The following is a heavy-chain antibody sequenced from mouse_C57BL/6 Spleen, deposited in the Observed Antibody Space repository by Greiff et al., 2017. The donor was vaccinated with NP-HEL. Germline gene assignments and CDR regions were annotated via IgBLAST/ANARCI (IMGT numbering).Heavy chain of an antibody. Sequence: VQVVESDAELVKPGASVKISCKVSGYTFTDHTIHWMKQRPEQGLEWIGYIYPRDGSTKYNEKFKGKATLTADKSSSTAYMQLNSLTSEDSAVYFCAQIYYGHDRAMDYWGQGTSVTVSS. CDR1: GYTFTDHT. V-gene: IGHV1-78*01. CDR2: IYPRDGST. D-gene: IGHD2-2*01. CDR3: AQIYYGHDRAMDY. J-gene: IGHJ4*01.